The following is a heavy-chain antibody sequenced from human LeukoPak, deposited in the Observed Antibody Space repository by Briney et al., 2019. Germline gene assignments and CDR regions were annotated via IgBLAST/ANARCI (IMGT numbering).Heavy chain of an antibody. CDR1: GYTFTGYY. J-gene: IGHJ4*02. CDR3: ARSVVVIPAATLERYYFDY. CDR2: SNPNSGGT. D-gene: IGHD2-2*01. V-gene: IGHV1-2*02. Sequence: ASVKVSCKASGYTFTGYYLHWVRQAPGQGLEWMGWSNPNSGGTNAAQKFQGRLTMTRDTSISTAYMELRRLRSDDTAVYYCARSVVVIPAATLERYYFDYWGQGTLVTVSS.